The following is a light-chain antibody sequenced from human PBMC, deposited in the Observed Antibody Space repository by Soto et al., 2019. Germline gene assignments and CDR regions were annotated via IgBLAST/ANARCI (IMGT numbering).Light chain of an antibody. Sequence: QSALTQPRSVSGSPGQSVTISCTGTSSDIGAYDYVFWYLQYPGKSPKLIIYDVFKRPSGVPARFSGSKSGDTASLTISGLQTEDEADYHCCSYAGRHTLVFGGGTKVTVL. J-gene: IGLJ3*02. V-gene: IGLV2-11*01. CDR3: CSYAGRHTLV. CDR2: DVF. CDR1: SSDIGAYDY.